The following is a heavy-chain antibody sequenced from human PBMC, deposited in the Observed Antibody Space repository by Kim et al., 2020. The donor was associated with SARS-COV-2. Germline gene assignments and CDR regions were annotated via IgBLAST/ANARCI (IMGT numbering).Heavy chain of an antibody. CDR3: AKDPRRCSGDSCYSGPGRH. CDR1: GFNFDDFA. CDR2: ISGAGGST. D-gene: IGHD2-15*01. V-gene: IGHV3-43*02. J-gene: IGHJ4*02. Sequence: GGSLRLSCVASGFNFDDFAMHWVRQTPGKGLEWVSLISGAGGSTYYAASVKGRFTISRDNSKNSLYLQMNSLRTEDSAFYYCAKDPRRCSGDSCYSGPGRHWGQGSLVTVSS.